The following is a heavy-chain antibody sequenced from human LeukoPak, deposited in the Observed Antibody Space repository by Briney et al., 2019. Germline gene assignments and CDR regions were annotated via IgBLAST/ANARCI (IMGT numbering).Heavy chain of an antibody. D-gene: IGHD1-7*01. V-gene: IGHV3-66*01. Sequence: GSLRLSCAASGFTVSNNYMSWVRQAPGKGLEWVSVIYSGVTAHYADSVKGRFTISRDNSKNTLYLQMNNLRAEDTAVYYCARGVNYDHTYWGQGTLVTVSS. CDR2: IYSGVTA. J-gene: IGHJ4*02. CDR3: ARGVNYDHTY. CDR1: GFTVSNNY.